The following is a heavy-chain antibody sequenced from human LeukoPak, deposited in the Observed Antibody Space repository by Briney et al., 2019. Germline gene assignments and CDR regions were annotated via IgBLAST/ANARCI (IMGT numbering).Heavy chain of an antibody. Sequence: GGSLRLSCAASGFTFSSYWMHWVRQAPGKGLVWVSRINTDGSSPSYADSVKGRFTISRDNAKNSLYLQMNSLRAEDTAVYYCARDSATKVRGPVIGSTDFWGQGTLVTVSS. J-gene: IGHJ4*02. CDR2: INTDGSSP. D-gene: IGHD3-10*01. CDR3: ARDSATKVRGPVIGSTDF. V-gene: IGHV3-74*01. CDR1: GFTFSSYW.